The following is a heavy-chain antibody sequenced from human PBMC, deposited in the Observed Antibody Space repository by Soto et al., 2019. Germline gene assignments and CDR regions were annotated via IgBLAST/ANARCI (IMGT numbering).Heavy chain of an antibody. CDR3: AKDGGNTGGTSDY. V-gene: IGHV3-30*18. Sequence: QVQLVESGGGVVQPGRSLRLSCEASGFTFSNYGIHWVRQAPGKGLEWVAVISYDGRDKYYVGSVKGRFSISRDNSKNTLYLQMNSLRAEDTAVYYCAKDGGNTGGTSDYWGQGTLVTVSS. CDR2: ISYDGRDK. D-gene: IGHD3-16*01. J-gene: IGHJ4*02. CDR1: GFTFSNYG.